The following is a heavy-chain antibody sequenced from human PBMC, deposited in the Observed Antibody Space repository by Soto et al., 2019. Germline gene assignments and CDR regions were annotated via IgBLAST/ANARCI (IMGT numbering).Heavy chain of an antibody. J-gene: IGHJ5*02. CDR3: ARERIAAAKDLTWFDP. CDR2: IYHSGST. D-gene: IGHD6-13*01. CDR1: SGSISSSNW. Sequence: QVQLQESGPGLVKPSGTLSLTCAVSSGSISSSNWWSWVRQPPGKGLEWIGEIYHSGSTNYNPSLKSRVTIAVDKPKDQFSLKLGSVTAADTAVYYCARERIAAAKDLTWFDPWGQGTLVTVSS. V-gene: IGHV4-4*02.